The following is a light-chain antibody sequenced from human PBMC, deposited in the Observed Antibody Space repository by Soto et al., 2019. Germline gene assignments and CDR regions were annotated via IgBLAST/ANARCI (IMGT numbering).Light chain of an antibody. CDR3: QKYNSASYT. CDR2: AAS. Sequence: DIQMTQSPSSLSASVGDRVTITCRASQGISNYLAWYQQKPGKVPKLLIYAASTLQSGVPSRFSASGSGTDFTLAISSLQPEDVATYYCQKYNSASYTFGQGTKLEIK. J-gene: IGKJ2*01. V-gene: IGKV1-27*01. CDR1: QGISNY.